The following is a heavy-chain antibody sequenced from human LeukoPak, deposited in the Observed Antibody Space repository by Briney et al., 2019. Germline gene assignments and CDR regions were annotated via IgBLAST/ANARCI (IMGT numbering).Heavy chain of an antibody. D-gene: IGHD6-19*01. Sequence: GRSLRLSCAASGFTFSSYGMHWVRQAPGKGLEWVAVIWYDGSNKYYADSVKGRFTISRDNSKNTLYLQMNSLRAEDTAVYYCARRILGGSGWTFDYWGQGTLVTVSS. CDR1: GFTFSSYG. CDR3: ARRILGGSGWTFDY. CDR2: IWYDGSNK. V-gene: IGHV3-33*01. J-gene: IGHJ4*02.